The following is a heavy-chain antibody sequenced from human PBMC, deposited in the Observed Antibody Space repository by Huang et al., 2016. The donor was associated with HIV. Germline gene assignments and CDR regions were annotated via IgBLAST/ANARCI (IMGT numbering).Heavy chain of an antibody. J-gene: IGHJ4*02. Sequence: QVQLQESGRGLVKPSETLSLTCTVSGGSISSSFYYWGWIRQSPGKGLEWIGSMYYSVITYYNPSLKSRGTISADTSNSQFSLKLTSVTAADSAVYYCVRHRPNYDFWSGYYPYFDDWGQGTLVTVSS. CDR2: MYYSVIT. V-gene: IGHV4-39*01. CDR1: GGSISSSFYY. D-gene: IGHD3-3*01. CDR3: VRHRPNYDFWSGYYPYFDD.